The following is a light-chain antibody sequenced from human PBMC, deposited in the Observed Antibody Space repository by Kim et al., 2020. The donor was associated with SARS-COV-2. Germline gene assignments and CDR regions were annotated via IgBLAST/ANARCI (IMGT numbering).Light chain of an antibody. CDR1: QSVSSN. CDR2: GAS. CDR3: QQYNNWPMYT. J-gene: IGKJ2*01. V-gene: IGKV3-15*01. Sequence: SPGESATPACRASQSVSSNLAWYQQKPGQAPRLLIYGASTRATGIPARFSGSGSGTEFTLTISSLQSEDFAVYYCQQYNNWPMYTFGQGTKLEI.